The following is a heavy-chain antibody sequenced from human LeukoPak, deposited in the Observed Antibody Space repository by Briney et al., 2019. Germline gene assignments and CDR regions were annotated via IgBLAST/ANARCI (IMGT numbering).Heavy chain of an antibody. J-gene: IGHJ4*02. CDR3: ARLEIVVGIIAD. CDR2: INHSGST. D-gene: IGHD3-22*01. CDR1: GGSFSGYY. V-gene: IGHV4-34*01. Sequence: SETLSLTCAVYGGSFSGYYWSWIRQPPGKGLEWIGEINHSGSTNYNPSLKSRVTISVDTSKNQFSLKLSSVTAADTAVYYCARLEIVVGIIADWGQGTLVTVSS.